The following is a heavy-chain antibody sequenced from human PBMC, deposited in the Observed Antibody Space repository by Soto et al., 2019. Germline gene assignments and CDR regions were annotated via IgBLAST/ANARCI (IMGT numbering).Heavy chain of an antibody. D-gene: IGHD3-16*01. Sequence: QVQLVQSGAEEKKPGASVKVSCKASGYTFTSYAMHWVRQAPGQRLEWMGWINAGNGNTKYSQKFQGRVTITRDTAAGTTYLEVRSLRAEDTGGYSWAGGVQQGGGDYWGQGTLVTVSS. CDR3: AGGVQQGGGDY. CDR1: GYTFTSYA. J-gene: IGHJ4*02. CDR2: INAGNGNT. V-gene: IGHV1-3*05.